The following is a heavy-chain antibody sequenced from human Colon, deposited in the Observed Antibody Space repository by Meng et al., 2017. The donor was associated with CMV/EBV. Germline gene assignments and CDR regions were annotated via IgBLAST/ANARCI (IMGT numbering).Heavy chain of an antibody. Sequence: SCASIENVGYYWSSFRHHPGTRREWLVHTNLGGSTIYNPPLKIRVATSLDTSKDHFSLELKSVTAADTPIYYCARDNYYNNRGVDFWGPGTLVTVSS. J-gene: IGHJ4*02. CDR2: TNLGGST. D-gene: IGHD3-22*01. CDR1: CASIENVGYY. V-gene: IGHV4-31*02. CDR3: ARDNYYNNRGVDF.